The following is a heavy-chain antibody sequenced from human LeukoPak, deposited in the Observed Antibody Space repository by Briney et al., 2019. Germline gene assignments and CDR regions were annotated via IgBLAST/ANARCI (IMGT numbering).Heavy chain of an antibody. CDR2: IVYDGGYK. Sequence: GGSLRLSCAASGFTFNSHGMHWLRQGPGKGPEWVAFIVYDGGYKYYADSVKGRFTISRDNSKNTLFLQMNSLRTEDTAVYYCAKVQSYYGILTGDPFDYWGQGTPVTVSS. J-gene: IGHJ4*02. CDR3: AKVQSYYGILTGDPFDY. CDR1: GFTFNSHG. D-gene: IGHD3-9*01. V-gene: IGHV3-30*02.